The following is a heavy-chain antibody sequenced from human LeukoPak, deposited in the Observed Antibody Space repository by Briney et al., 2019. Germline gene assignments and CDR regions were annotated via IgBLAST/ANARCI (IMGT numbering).Heavy chain of an antibody. V-gene: IGHV4-34*01. Sequence: SETLSLTCAVYGGSFSRYYWTWIRQPPGKGLEWIGEINHSGSANYNPSLKSRVTISVDASKSQFSLKLSSVTAADTAVYYCARRWPIRYGSGSYYNPPNWFDPWGQGTLVTVSS. CDR1: GGSFSRYY. CDR2: INHSGSA. J-gene: IGHJ5*02. D-gene: IGHD3-10*01. CDR3: ARRWPIRYGSGSYYNPPNWFDP.